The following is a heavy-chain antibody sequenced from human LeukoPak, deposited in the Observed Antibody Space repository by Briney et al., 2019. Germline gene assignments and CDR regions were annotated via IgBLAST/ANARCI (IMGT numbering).Heavy chain of an antibody. V-gene: IGHV3-23*01. J-gene: IGHJ4*02. D-gene: IGHD1-26*01. CDR1: GFTFSSYA. CDR3: AKGKSGSYSSLDY. CDR2: FSGSGGST. Sequence: GGSLRLSCAASGFTFSSYAMSWVRQAPGKGLECISGFSGSGGSTYYADSVKGRFTISRDNSKNTLYLQMNSLRAEDTAVYYCAKGKSGSYSSLDYWGQGTLVTVSS.